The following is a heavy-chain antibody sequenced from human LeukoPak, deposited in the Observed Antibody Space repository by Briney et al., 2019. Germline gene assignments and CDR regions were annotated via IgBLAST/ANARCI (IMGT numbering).Heavy chain of an antibody. CDR1: GGSISSYY. V-gene: IGHV4-59*12. D-gene: IGHD2-21*01. CDR3: ARDAVVVVSNWFDP. J-gene: IGHJ5*02. CDR2: IYYSGST. Sequence: SETLSLTCTVSGGSISSYYWGWISQPPGKGLEWIGYIYYSGSTYYNPSLKSRVTISVDTSKNQFSLKLSSVTAADTAVYYCARDAVVVVSNWFDPWGQGTLVTVSS.